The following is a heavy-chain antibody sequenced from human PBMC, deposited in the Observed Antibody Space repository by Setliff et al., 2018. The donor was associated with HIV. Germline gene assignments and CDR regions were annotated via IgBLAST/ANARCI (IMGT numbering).Heavy chain of an antibody. V-gene: IGHV4-34*01. D-gene: IGHD4-17*01. J-gene: IGHJ4*02. Sequence: SETLSLTCAVYGGSFSGYWSWIRQSPGKGLEWLGEINHSGNTHYDPSLKSRVTISLDTSNNQFSLKLTSVTAADTAMYYCASFFVTTVTNQDYWGQGTPVTVSS. CDR3: ASFFVTTVTNQDY. CDR1: GGSFSGY. CDR2: INHSGNT.